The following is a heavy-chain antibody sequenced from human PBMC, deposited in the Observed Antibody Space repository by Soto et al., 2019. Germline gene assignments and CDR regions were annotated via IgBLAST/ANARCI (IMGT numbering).Heavy chain of an antibody. D-gene: IGHD6-13*01. CDR1: GGSLRTNT. CDR2: IIPMFEIA. V-gene: IGHV1-69*02. Sequence: QVQLVQSGVEVKKPGSSVKVSCKASGGSLRTNTMFWVRQAPGQGLEWMGRIIPMFEIANYAQKFQGRVTFNTNKTTGAVYRKMISLPSYDTAMYFSAFGSWSAEVFDIWGDGTLVTVSS. J-gene: IGHJ3*02. CDR3: AFGSWSAEVFDI.